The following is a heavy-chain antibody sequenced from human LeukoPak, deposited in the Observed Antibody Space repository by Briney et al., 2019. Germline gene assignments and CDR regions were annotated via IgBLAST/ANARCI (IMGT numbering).Heavy chain of an antibody. CDR1: GYTFTSYD. D-gene: IGHD2-2*01. CDR2: IIPILGIA. J-gene: IGHJ5*02. Sequence: SVKVSCKASGYTFTSYDINWVRQAPGQGLEWMGRIIPILGIANYAQKFQGRVTITADKSTSTAYMELSSLRSEDTAVYYCARSPQLLGWFDPWGQGTLVTVSS. CDR3: ARSPQLLGWFDP. V-gene: IGHV1-69*04.